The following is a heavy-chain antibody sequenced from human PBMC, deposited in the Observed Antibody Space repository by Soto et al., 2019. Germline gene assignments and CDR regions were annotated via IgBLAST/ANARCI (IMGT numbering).Heavy chain of an antibody. CDR3: ARHAAGVGGLFDY. D-gene: IGHD6-13*01. V-gene: IGHV4-59*08. J-gene: IGHJ4*02. CDR1: GGSISNYY. CDR2: IYYSGST. Sequence: SETLSLTCTVSGGSISNYYWSWIRQPPEKGLEWIGYIYYSGSTNYNPSLKSRVTISVDTSKNQFSLKLSSVTAADTAVYYCARHAAGVGGLFDYWGQGTLVTVSS.